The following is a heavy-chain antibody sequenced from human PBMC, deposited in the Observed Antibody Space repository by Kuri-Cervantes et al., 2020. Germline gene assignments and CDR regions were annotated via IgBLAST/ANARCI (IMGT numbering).Heavy chain of an antibody. V-gene: IGHV4-34*01. Sequence: SETLSLTCAVYGGSFSGYYWSWIRQPPDKGLEWIGEINHRGSTNYNSSLKSRVTISVDTSKNQFSLKLSSVTAADTAVHYCARGLAVAGTLGYFDYWGQGTLVTVSS. CDR3: ARGLAVAGTLGYFDY. CDR1: GGSFSGYY. J-gene: IGHJ4*02. CDR2: INHRGST. D-gene: IGHD6-19*01.